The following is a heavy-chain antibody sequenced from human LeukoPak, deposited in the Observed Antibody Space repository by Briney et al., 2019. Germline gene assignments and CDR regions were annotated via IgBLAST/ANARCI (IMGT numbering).Heavy chain of an antibody. V-gene: IGHV4-59*08. D-gene: IGHD6-13*01. J-gene: IGHJ4*02. Sequence: PSETLSLTCTVSGGSISSYYWSWIRHSPGKGLEWIAYISYSGTTKYSPSLKSRVTISLDTSKNQFSLKLSSVTAADTAVYYCARHSGGQQQVVKAYDYWGQGTLVTVSS. CDR3: ARHSGGQQQVVKAYDY. CDR1: GGSISSYY. CDR2: ISYSGTT.